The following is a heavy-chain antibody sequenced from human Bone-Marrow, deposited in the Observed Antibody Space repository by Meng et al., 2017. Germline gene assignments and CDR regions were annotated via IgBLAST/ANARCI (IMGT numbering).Heavy chain of an antibody. D-gene: IGHD3-22*01. CDR1: GFTFSSYG. Sequence: LSLTCAASGFTFSSYGMHWVRQAPGKGLEWVAVIWYDGSNKYYADSVKGRFTISRDNSKNTLYLQMNSLRAEDTAVYYCAKGGYYDSSNYYAYFQHWGQGTLVTVSS. CDR2: IWYDGSNK. CDR3: AKGGYYDSSNYYAYFQH. J-gene: IGHJ1*01. V-gene: IGHV3-33*06.